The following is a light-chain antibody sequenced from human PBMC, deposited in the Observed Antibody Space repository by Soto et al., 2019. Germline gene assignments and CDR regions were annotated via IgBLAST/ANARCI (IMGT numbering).Light chain of an antibody. CDR2: GAS. V-gene: IGKV3-20*01. J-gene: IGKJ1*01. CDR3: QQYGSSPRT. Sequence: EIVLTQSPGTLSLSPGERATLSCRASQSISSSYLAWYQQKLGQAPRLLIYGASSRATGIPDRFGGSGSGTDFTLISSRLEPEDFAVFYCQQYGSSPRTFGQGTKVEIK. CDR1: QSISSSY.